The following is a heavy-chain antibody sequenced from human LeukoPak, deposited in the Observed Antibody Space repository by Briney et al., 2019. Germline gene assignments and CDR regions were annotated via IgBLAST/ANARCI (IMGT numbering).Heavy chain of an antibody. V-gene: IGHV3-30*01. Sequence: GGSLRLSCAASGFTFSKYPLHWVRQAPGKGLEWVAAMSSDGRNKYYADSVKGRFTVSRDNSKNTLYLQMNSLRTEDTAVYYNARAIHDFWSGSFDYWGQGTLVTVSS. J-gene: IGHJ4*02. CDR1: GFTFSKYP. CDR3: ARAIHDFWSGSFDY. D-gene: IGHD3-3*01. CDR2: MSSDGRNK.